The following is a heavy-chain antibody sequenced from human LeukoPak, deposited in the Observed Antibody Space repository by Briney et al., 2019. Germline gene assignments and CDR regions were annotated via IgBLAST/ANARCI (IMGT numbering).Heavy chain of an antibody. CDR3: ASNYYGSGSPRY. Sequence: GGSLRLPCAASGFTFSSYAMSWVRQAPGKGLEWVSAISGSGGSTYYADSVKGRFTISRDNAKNSLYLQMNSLRAEDTAVYYCASNYYGSGSPRYWGQGTLVTVSS. CDR1: GFTFSSYA. CDR2: ISGSGGST. J-gene: IGHJ4*02. V-gene: IGHV3-23*01. D-gene: IGHD3-10*01.